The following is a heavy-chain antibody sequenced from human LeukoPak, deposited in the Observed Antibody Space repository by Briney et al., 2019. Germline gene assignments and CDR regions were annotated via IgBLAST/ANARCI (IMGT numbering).Heavy chain of an antibody. V-gene: IGHV4-30-4*01. CDR2: IYYSGST. CDR1: GGSISSGDYY. CDR3: ASNGRSWFGELSRWFDP. J-gene: IGHJ5*02. D-gene: IGHD3-10*01. Sequence: SETLPLTCTVSGGSISSGDYYWSWIRQPPGKGLEWIGYIYYSGSTYYNPSLKSRVTISVDTSKNQFSLKLSSVTAADTAVYYCASNGRSWFGELSRWFDPWGQGTLVTVSS.